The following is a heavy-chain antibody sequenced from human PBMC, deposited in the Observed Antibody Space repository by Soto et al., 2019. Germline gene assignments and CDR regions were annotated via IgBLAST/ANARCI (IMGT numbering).Heavy chain of an antibody. CDR2: ITASNGNA. V-gene: IGHV1-18*01. Sequence: ASVKVSCKASGYTFTNYGITWVRQAPGQGLEWMGWITASNGNANYAREIQGRLTLTRDTSTNTASMELRSLRPDDTAVYYCARGASCSSTSCYDNFHYGLAVWGQGTTVTVSS. CDR3: ARGASCSSTSCYDNFHYGLAV. D-gene: IGHD2-2*01. CDR1: GYTFTNYG. J-gene: IGHJ6*02.